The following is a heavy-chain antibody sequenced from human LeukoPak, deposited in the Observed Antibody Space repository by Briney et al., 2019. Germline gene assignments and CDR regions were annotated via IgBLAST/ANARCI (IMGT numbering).Heavy chain of an antibody. Sequence: KPGGSLRLSCAASGFTFRSSEMHWVRQAPGKGLEWIGYIYYSGSTNYNPSLKSRVTISVDTSKNQFSLKLSSVTAADTAVYYCARVGYYDILTGYGGYFDYWGQGTLVTVSS. D-gene: IGHD3-9*01. J-gene: IGHJ4*02. CDR1: GFTFRSSE. CDR2: IYYSGST. V-gene: IGHV4-59*01. CDR3: ARVGYYDILTGYGGYFDY.